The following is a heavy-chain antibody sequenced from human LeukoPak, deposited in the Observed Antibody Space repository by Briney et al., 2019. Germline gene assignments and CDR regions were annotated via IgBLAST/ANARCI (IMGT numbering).Heavy chain of an antibody. J-gene: IGHJ4*02. CDR2: IIPILGIA. CDR3: ARDGSEGFGELLYMSNPFDY. CDR1: GGTFSSYA. Sequence: GASVKVSCKASGGTFSSYAISWVRQAPGQGLEWMGRIIPILGIANYAQKFQGRVMITADKSTSTAYMELSSLRSEDTAVYYCARDGSEGFGELLYMSNPFDYWGQGTLVTVSS. D-gene: IGHD3-10*01. V-gene: IGHV1-69*04.